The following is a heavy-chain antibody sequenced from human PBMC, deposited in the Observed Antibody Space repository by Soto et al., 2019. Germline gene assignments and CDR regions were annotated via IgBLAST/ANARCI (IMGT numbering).Heavy chain of an antibody. J-gene: IGHJ6*02. V-gene: IGHV3-23*01. CDR2: LDGAGGST. CDR1: GFTFSDFA. CDR3: AAPRDEYGSAVSWFTYGMDI. Sequence: PGGSLRLSCLASGFTFSDFAMTWVRHVPGRGLEWVASLDGAGGSTYYAESVRGRFSISRDNSQNTLFLQMKRLTVDDTAIYYCAAPRDEYGSAVSWFTYGMDIWGQGTTVTVSS. D-gene: IGHD3-10*01.